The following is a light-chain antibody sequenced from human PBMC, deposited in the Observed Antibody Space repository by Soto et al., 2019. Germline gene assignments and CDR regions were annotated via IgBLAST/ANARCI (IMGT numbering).Light chain of an antibody. J-gene: IGLJ2*01. Sequence: QSVLTQPPAVSGAPGQRVTISCTGSSSNIVAGYDVHWYQQLPGTAPKLLIFGNSNRPSGVPDRFSGSKSGTSASLAITGLQAEDEADYYCSSYTSSTTLVFGGGTKLTVL. CDR3: SSYTSSTTLV. V-gene: IGLV1-40*01. CDR2: GNS. CDR1: SSNIVAGYD.